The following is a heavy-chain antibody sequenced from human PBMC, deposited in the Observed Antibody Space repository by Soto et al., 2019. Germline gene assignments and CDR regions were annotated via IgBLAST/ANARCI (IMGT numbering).Heavy chain of an antibody. CDR3: SGEVASGY. Sequence: QVQLVESGGGVVQPGRSLRLSCAVSGFTVSTSGMHWVRQAPGKGLEWVAVISRDGGTKFYADSVKGRFTISRDNSRNTLFLEMNSLRGDDMAVYSCSGEVASGYWGQGTLVTVSS. CDR1: GFTVSTSG. D-gene: IGHD2-21*01. CDR2: ISRDGGTK. J-gene: IGHJ4*02. V-gene: IGHV3-30*03.